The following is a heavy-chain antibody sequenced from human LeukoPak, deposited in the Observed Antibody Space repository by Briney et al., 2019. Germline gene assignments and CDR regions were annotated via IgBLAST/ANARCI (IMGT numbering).Heavy chain of an antibody. CDR3: ARFRGDYASDY. Sequence: ASVKVSCKASGYTFSSYAMHWVRQAPGQRLEWMGWINAGNGNTKFSHEFQGRVTITRDTSASTAYMELNSLRSDDTAVYYCARFRGDYASDYWGQGTPVTVSS. V-gene: IGHV1-3*01. J-gene: IGHJ4*02. CDR1: GYTFSSYA. D-gene: IGHD4-17*01. CDR2: INAGNGNT.